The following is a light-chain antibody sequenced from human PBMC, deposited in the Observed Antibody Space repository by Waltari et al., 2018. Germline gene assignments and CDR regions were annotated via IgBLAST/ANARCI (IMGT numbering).Light chain of an antibody. J-gene: IGKJ4*01. CDR2: LGS. CDR1: QNLLHSNGYNY. V-gene: IGKV2-28*01. Sequence: DIVMTQSPLSLPVTPGEPASISCPSTQNLLHSNGYNYVDWYLQKPGQSPQLLIYLGSSRASGVPDRFSGSGSGTDFILKINRVEAEDVGIYYCMQGLHIPFTFGGGTRVEIK. CDR3: MQGLHIPFT.